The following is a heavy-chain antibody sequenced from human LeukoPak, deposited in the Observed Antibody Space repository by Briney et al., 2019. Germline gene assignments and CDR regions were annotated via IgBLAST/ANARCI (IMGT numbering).Heavy chain of an antibody. V-gene: IGHV4-34*01. Sequence: PSETLSLTCAVYGGSFSGYYWSWIRQPPGKGLEWIGEINHSGRTNYNPSLKSRVTISVDTSKNQFSLKLSSVTAADTAVYYCARVGPWVNPDYYYYYMDVWGKGTTVTVSS. J-gene: IGHJ6*03. CDR3: ARVGPWVNPDYYYYYMDV. CDR1: GGSFSGYY. CDR2: INHSGRT. D-gene: IGHD1-14*01.